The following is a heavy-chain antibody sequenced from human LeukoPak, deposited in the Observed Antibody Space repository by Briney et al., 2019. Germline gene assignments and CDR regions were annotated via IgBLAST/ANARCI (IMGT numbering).Heavy chain of an antibody. V-gene: IGHV5-51*01. Sequence: GESLKISCKASGYSFSTSWIGWVRQMPGKGLEWMGIIYPDDSDTRYSPSFQGQVTISVDRSITTAYLQWSSLKASDTAMYYCARLVGRPTVATTVRYFDLWGRGTLVTVSS. J-gene: IGHJ2*01. D-gene: IGHD5-12*01. CDR2: IYPDDSDT. CDR1: GYSFSTSW. CDR3: ARLVGRPTVATTVRYFDL.